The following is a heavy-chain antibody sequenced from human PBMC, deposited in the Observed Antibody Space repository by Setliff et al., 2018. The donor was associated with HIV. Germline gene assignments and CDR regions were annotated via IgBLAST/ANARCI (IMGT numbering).Heavy chain of an antibody. J-gene: IGHJ5*02. Sequence: GGSLRLSCGASGFSFSSYWMSWVRQAPGKGLEWVANIKQDGSEKYYVDSVKGRFTISRDNARTSLFLEMRSLRDEDTAVYLCANLWELGAWGQGTLVTVSS. CDR2: IKQDGSEK. CDR1: GFSFSSYW. V-gene: IGHV3-7*03. D-gene: IGHD3-16*01. CDR3: ANLWELGA.